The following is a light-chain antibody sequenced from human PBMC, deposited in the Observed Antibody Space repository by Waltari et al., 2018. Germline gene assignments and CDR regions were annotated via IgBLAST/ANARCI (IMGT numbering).Light chain of an antibody. Sequence: VQMTQSPSTLSPSLGDRVTITFRASDFIGDWLAWYQQEPGKAPKVLIYKASTLESGVPSRFSGSGSGTEFTLVINSLQPEDFATYYCQHYNRFPFTFGQGTKVEFK. V-gene: IGKV1-5*03. CDR2: KAS. J-gene: IGKJ2*01. CDR1: DFIGDW. CDR3: QHYNRFPFT.